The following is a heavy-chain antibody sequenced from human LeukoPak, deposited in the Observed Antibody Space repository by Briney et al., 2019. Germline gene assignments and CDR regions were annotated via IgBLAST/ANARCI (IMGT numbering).Heavy chain of an antibody. V-gene: IGHV3-30-3*01. CDR2: ISYEGSNK. CDR3: AKDLGYCSSTSCSWDY. CDR1: GFTFSSYA. Sequence: GGSLRLSCAASGFTFSSYAMHWVRQAPGKGLEWVAVISYEGSNKYYADSVKGRLTISRDNSKNTLYLQLNSLRAEDTAVYYCAKDLGYCSSTSCSWDYWGQGTLVTVSS. J-gene: IGHJ4*02. D-gene: IGHD2-2*01.